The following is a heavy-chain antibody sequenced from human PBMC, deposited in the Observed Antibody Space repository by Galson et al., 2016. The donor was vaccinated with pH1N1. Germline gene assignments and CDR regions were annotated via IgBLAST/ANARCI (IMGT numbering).Heavy chain of an antibody. D-gene: IGHD4-17*01. V-gene: IGHV3-9*01. CDR3: VTDSGDGDRNLVPHDAFDI. Sequence: SLRLSCAAAGFTFGYHGMHWVRQVLGKGLEWVSGINWSSGSIAYADSVRGRFTISRDNAKNSLYLQMNSLRPEDTALYYCVTDSGDGDRNLVPHDAFDIWGQGTMVTVPS. J-gene: IGHJ3*02. CDR2: INWSSGSI. CDR1: GFTFGYHG.